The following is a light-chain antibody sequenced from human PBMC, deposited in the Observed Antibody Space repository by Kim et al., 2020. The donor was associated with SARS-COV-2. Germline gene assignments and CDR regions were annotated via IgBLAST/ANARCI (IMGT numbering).Light chain of an antibody. CDR3: QSADGSGTYV. CDR2: KDN. J-gene: IGLJ1*01. V-gene: IGLV3-25*03. CDR1: TLPEKQ. Sequence: SYELTQPPSVSVAPGQTARITCAGDTLPEKQPYWYQQKSGQAPLLVIYKDNERPSGIPGRFSGSSSGTTVTLTISGVQAEDDADYYCQSADGSGTYVFGTGTKVTVL.